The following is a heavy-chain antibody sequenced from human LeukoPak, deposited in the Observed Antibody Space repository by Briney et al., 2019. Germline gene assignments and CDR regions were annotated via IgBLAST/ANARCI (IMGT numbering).Heavy chain of an antibody. Sequence: PGGSLRLSCAASGFTVSSNYMSWVRRAPGKGLEWVSVIYSGGSTYYADSVKGRFTISRDNSKNTLYLQMNSLRAEDTAVYYCARVTQGARVDYWGQGTLVTVSS. CDR3: ARVTQGARVDY. J-gene: IGHJ4*02. V-gene: IGHV3-66*02. CDR1: GFTVSSNY. CDR2: IYSGGST. D-gene: IGHD1-26*01.